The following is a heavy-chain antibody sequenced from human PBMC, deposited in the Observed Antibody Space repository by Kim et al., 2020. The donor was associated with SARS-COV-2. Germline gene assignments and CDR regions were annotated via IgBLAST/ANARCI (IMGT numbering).Heavy chain of an antibody. J-gene: IGHJ3*02. D-gene: IGHD4-17*01. CDR3: AGRLTTVTTSDAFDI. Sequence: PSLKSRVTISVDTSKNQFSLKLSSVTAADTAVYYCAGRLTTVTTSDAFDIWGQGTMVTVSS. V-gene: IGHV4-39*01.